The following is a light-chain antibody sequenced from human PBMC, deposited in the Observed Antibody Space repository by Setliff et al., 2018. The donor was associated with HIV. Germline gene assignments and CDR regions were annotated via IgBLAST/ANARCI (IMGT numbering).Light chain of an antibody. J-gene: IGLJ1*01. CDR3: TSYTSSDTYV. V-gene: IGLV2-14*03. CDR2: DFT. Sequence: QSVLTQPASVSAAPGLSITISCTGTNSDVGGYNYVSWYAQEPGKAPKLIMYDFTSRPSGISNRFSGSKSDNTASLTISGLRAEDEGDYFCTSYTSSDTYVFGSGTKVTVL. CDR1: NSDVGGYNY.